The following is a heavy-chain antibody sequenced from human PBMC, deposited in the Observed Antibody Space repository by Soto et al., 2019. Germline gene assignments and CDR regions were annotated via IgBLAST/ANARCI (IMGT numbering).Heavy chain of an antibody. CDR1: GFSFDDYT. D-gene: IGHD2-8*01. J-gene: IGHJ6*02. Sequence: GSLRVSCAASGFSFDDYTMHWVRQAPGKGLEWVSLISWDGGSTYYADSVKGRFTISRDNSKNSLYLQMNSLRTEDTALYYCAKDIRGYCTNGVCAYYYYYGMDVWGQGTTVTVSS. V-gene: IGHV3-43*01. CDR2: ISWDGGST. CDR3: AKDIRGYCTNGVCAYYYYYGMDV.